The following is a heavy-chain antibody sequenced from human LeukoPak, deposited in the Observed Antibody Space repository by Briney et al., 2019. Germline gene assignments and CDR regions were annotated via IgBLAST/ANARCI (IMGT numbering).Heavy chain of an antibody. CDR2: ISVYNGNT. V-gene: IGHV1-18*01. J-gene: IGHJ6*03. Sequence: ASVKVSCKASGYTFTSYGISWVRQAPGQGLEWMGWISVYNGNTNYAQKLQGRVTMTTDISTSTAYMELRSLRSDDTAVYYCARKSYCSSTSCYKSYYYYYMDVWGKGTTVTVSS. CDR1: GYTFTSYG. CDR3: ARKSYCSSTSCYKSYYYYYMDV. D-gene: IGHD2-2*02.